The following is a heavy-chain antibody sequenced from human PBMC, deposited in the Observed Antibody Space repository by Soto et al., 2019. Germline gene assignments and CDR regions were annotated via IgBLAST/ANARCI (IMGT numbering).Heavy chain of an antibody. D-gene: IGHD1-20*01. J-gene: IGHJ6*03. Sequence: QITLKESGPALVKPTQTLTLTCTFSGFSLSTSAVGVGWIRQPPGKALEWLALIYWDDDKRYSPSLKSRLTITKDTPKNQVVRTMTNMYPVDTATYYCAHSYNWTPRDYYCMDVWGKGTTVTLSS. CDR1: GFSLSTSAVG. CDR2: IYWDDDK. CDR3: AHSYNWTPRDYYCMDV. V-gene: IGHV2-5*02.